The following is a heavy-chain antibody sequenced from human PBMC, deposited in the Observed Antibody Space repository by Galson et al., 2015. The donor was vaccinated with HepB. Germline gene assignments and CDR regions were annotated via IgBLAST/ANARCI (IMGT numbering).Heavy chain of an antibody. CDR2: IDPSDSYT. J-gene: IGHJ5*02. D-gene: IGHD2-2*01. Sequence: QSGAEVTKPGESLRISCTGSGYSFTSYWISWVRQMPGKGLEWMGRIDPSDSYTNYSPSFQGHVTISADKSISTAYLQWSSLKASDTAMYYCARLHPIYCSSTSCGYNWFDPWGQGTLVTVSS. V-gene: IGHV5-10-1*01. CDR3: ARLHPIYCSSTSCGYNWFDP. CDR1: GYSFTSYW.